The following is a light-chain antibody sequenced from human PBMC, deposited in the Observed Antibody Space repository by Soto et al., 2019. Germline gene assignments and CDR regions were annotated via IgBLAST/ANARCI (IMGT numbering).Light chain of an antibody. J-gene: IGLJ1*01. CDR3: CSYTSSSTYV. CDR1: SSDVGGYNY. CDR2: DVS. V-gene: IGLV2-14*03. Sequence: QSVLTQPASVSGSPGQSITISCTGTSSDVGGYNYVSWYQQHPGKAPKLMIYDVSNRPSGVSDRFSGSKSGNTASLTISGLLAEDEADYYCCSYTSSSTYVFGTGT.